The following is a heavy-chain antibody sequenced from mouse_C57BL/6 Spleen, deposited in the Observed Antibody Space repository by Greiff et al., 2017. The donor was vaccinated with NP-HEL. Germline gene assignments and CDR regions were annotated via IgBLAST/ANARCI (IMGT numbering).Heavy chain of an antibody. CDR1: GYTFTSYW. CDR2: ISPSDSDT. Sequence: QVHVQQPGAELVRPGSSVKLSCKASGYTFTSYWMDWVQQRPGQGLEWIGNISPSDSDTHYNQKFKGKATLTVDKSSSTAYMPLSSLTSGDSAVYYGAKARENTAEATFDDWGKGTTRTVSS. D-gene: IGHD3-2*02. V-gene: IGHV1-61*01. J-gene: IGHJ2*01. CDR3: AKARENTAEATFDD.